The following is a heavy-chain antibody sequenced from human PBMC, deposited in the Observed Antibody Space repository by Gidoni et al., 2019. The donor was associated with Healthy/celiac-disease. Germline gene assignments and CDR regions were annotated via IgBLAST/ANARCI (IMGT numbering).Heavy chain of an antibody. J-gene: IGHJ6*03. V-gene: IGHV1-46*01. Sequence: QVQLVQSGAEVKKPGASVKVSCKASGYTFTSSYMHWVRQAPGQGLEWMGIINPSGGSTSYAQKFQGRVTMTRDTSTSTVYMELSSLRSEDTAVYYCATRGYSGYTPLDGYMDVWGKGTTVTVSS. CDR3: ATRGYSGYTPLDGYMDV. CDR1: GYTFTSSY. D-gene: IGHD5-12*01. CDR2: INPSGGST.